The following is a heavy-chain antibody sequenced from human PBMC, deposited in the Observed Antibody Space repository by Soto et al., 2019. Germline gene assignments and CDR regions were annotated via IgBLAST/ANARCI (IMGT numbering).Heavy chain of an antibody. Sequence: GESLKISFKGSGYSFTSYWIGWVRQMPGKGLEWMGIIYPGDSDTRYSPSFQGQVTISADKSISTAYLQWSSLKASDTAMYYCASTQYYYGSGSYYTYYYYGMDVWGQGTTVTVSS. CDR1: GYSFTSYW. CDR2: IYPGDSDT. D-gene: IGHD3-10*01. V-gene: IGHV5-51*01. J-gene: IGHJ6*02. CDR3: ASTQYYYGSGSYYTYYYYGMDV.